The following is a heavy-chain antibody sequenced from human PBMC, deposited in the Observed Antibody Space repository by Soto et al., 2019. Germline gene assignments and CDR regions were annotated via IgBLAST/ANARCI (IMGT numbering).Heavy chain of an antibody. CDR2: MYYSGGT. J-gene: IGHJ6*02. V-gene: IGHV4-59*01. Sequence: QVHLQESGPGLVQPSETLSLTCTVSRGSISYSYCSWIRQPPGKGLEWIGYMYYSGGTYYNPSLNSRVSISVDMYKDQFSLRLTSVSAADTAVYYCVIGGYCNGSGCRGAFYYFQYGLDVWGQGTTVTVSS. D-gene: IGHD2-15*01. CDR1: RGSISYSY. CDR3: VIGGYCNGSGCRGAFYYFQYGLDV.